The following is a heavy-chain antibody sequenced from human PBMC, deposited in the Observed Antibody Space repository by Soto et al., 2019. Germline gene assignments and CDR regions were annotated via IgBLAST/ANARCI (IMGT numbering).Heavy chain of an antibody. Sequence: EVQLVESGGGLVQPGGSLRLSCAASGFTFSSYSMNWVRQAPGKGLEWVSYISSSSSTIYYADSVKGRFTISRDNAKNSLYLQMNSLRAEDTAVYYCARGKLYGSGSYSYNFDYWGQGTLVTVSS. CDR1: GFTFSSYS. V-gene: IGHV3-48*01. J-gene: IGHJ4*02. CDR2: ISSSSSTI. CDR3: ARGKLYGSGSYSYNFDY. D-gene: IGHD3-10*01.